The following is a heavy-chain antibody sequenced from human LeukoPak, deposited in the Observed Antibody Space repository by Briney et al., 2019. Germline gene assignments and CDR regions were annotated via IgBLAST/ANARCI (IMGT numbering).Heavy chain of an antibody. J-gene: IGHJ4*02. CDR2: INTNTGNP. CDR1: GYTFTSYA. CDR3: AREDGPDYYDSSGYQYYFDY. Sequence: GASVKVSRKASGYTFTSYAMNWVRQAPGQGLEWMGWINTNTGNPTYAQGFTGRFVFSLDTSVSTAYLQISSLKAEDTAVYYCAREDGPDYYDSSGYQYYFDYWGQGTLVTVSS. V-gene: IGHV7-4-1*02. D-gene: IGHD3-22*01.